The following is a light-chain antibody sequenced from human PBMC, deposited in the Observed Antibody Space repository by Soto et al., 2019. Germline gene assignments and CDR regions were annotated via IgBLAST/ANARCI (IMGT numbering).Light chain of an antibody. V-gene: IGKV1-33*01. CDR2: DPS. Sequence: DIQMTQSPSSLSASVGDRVTITCQASQDISVYLNWYQQKPGKAPKLLISDPSNLETGVPSRFSGSGSCADFTFSISSLPPADFATYYWQHYNNLRYTYVQGTKLEIK. CDR1: QDISVY. CDR3: QHYNNLRYT. J-gene: IGKJ2*01.